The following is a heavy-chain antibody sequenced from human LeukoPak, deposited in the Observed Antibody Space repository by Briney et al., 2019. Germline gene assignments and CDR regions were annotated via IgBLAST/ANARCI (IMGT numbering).Heavy chain of an antibody. J-gene: IGHJ4*02. Sequence: PGGSLRLSCAASGFTFSSYAMSWVRQAPGKGLEWVSAISGSGGSTYYADAVKGRFTISRDTSKNTLYLQMNSLRAEDTAVYYCARASNLDSSGWYGWVDYWGQGTLVTISS. V-gene: IGHV3-23*01. CDR2: ISGSGGST. CDR1: GFTFSSYA. CDR3: ARASNLDSSGWYGWVDY. D-gene: IGHD6-19*01.